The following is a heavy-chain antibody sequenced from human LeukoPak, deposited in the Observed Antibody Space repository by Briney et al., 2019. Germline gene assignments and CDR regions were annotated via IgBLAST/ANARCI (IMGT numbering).Heavy chain of an antibody. D-gene: IGHD6-6*01. CDR2: ISPTGSTT. J-gene: IGHJ4*02. CDR3: ARGPNSNWSGLDF. V-gene: IGHV3-74*01. Sequence: GGSLRLSCTASGFSFSGHWMHWARQLPGKGLVWVSRISPTGSTTSYAGSVKGRFTVSRDNAKNTLYLQVNNLRAEDTAVYYCARGPNSNWSGLDFWGQGTLLTVSS. CDR1: GFSFSGHW.